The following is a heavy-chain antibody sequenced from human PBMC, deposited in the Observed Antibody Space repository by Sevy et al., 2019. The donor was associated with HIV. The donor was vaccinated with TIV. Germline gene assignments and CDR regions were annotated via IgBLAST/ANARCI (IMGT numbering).Heavy chain of an antibody. D-gene: IGHD3-10*01. J-gene: IGHJ4*02. CDR2: INSDG. CDR1: GFTFSDSW. CDR3: GRVTRGVVDH. V-gene: IGHV3-74*01. Sequence: GGSLRLSCAASGFTFSDSWMHWVRQGPGKGLVWVARINSDGQSYADSVKGRFTISRDNAKNTLFLQMNSLTTEDTAVYFCGRVTRGVVDHWGQGTLVTVSS.